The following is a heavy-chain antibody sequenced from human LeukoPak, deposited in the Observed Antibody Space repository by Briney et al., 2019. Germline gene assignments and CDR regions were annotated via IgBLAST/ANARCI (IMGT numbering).Heavy chain of an antibody. CDR3: ARTIVVVPAALPDIAAAEYLDYYYYMDV. CDR1: GYTFTSYG. V-gene: IGHV1-18*01. Sequence: ASVKVYCEASGYTFTSYGISWVRQAPGQGLAWMGWISAYNGNTNYAHKLQGRVTMTTDTSTSTAYMELRSLRSDDTAVYYCARTIVVVPAALPDIAAAEYLDYYYYMDVWGKGTTVTVSS. D-gene: IGHD2-2*01. CDR2: ISAYNGNT. J-gene: IGHJ6*03.